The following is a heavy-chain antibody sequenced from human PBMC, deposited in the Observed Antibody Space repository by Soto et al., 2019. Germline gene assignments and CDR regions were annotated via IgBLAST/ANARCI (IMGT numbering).Heavy chain of an antibody. Sequence: DVQLWESGGGLVQPGGSLRLSCAASGFSFGSYALSWVRQAPGKGLEWVSTISGSDGKTFYADSVKGRFSISRDTSQSTLLLAMNSLRGDDTAMYYCARWSYLDYWGQGTRVTVSS. CDR1: GFSFGSYA. V-gene: IGHV3-23*01. CDR2: ISGSDGKT. CDR3: ARWSYLDY. D-gene: IGHD3-3*01. J-gene: IGHJ4*02.